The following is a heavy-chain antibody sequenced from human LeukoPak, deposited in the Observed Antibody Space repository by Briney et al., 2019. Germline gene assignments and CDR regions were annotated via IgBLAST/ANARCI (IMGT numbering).Heavy chain of an antibody. D-gene: IGHD3-22*01. CDR3: ARDPSDYYSSDGYYDGWFDP. CDR2: FYYSGNT. V-gene: IGHV4-59*01. Sequence: PSETLSLTCSVSGDSITTYYWTWIRQPPGKGLEWLGSFYYSGNTKYNPALESRATISIDTSRNHFSLELTSVTAADTAVYCCARDPSDYYSSDGYYDGWFDPWGQGTLVTVSS. J-gene: IGHJ5*02. CDR1: GDSITTYY.